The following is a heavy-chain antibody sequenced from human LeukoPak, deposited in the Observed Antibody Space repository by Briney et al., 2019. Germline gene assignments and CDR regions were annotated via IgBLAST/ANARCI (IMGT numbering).Heavy chain of an antibody. CDR1: DYKFAMYG. J-gene: IGHJ4*02. CDR3: ARDFYEGRAVDAIGTYFDY. CDR2: ISAYNGNT. Sequence: ASVKVSCKTSDYKFAMYGISWVRQAPGQGLEWMGWISAYNGNTNYAQKFQDRVIMTADTSTSTAYMELRSLRTDDTAVYYCARDFYEGRAVDAIGTYFDYWGQGTLVTVSS. D-gene: IGHD2-8*01. V-gene: IGHV1-18*01.